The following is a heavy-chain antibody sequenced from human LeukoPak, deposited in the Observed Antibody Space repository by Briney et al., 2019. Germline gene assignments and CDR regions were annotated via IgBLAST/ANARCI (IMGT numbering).Heavy chain of an antibody. CDR3: ARGGCSGGSCQVAFDI. CDR1: GFTFSSDD. Sequence: GGSLRLSCAASGFTFSSDDMHWVRQATGKGLEWVSAIGTAGDTYYPGSVKGRFTISRENAKNSLYLQMNSLRAGDTAVYYCARGGCSGGSCQVAFDIWGQGTMVTVSS. V-gene: IGHV3-13*01. D-gene: IGHD2-15*01. J-gene: IGHJ3*02. CDR2: IGTAGDT.